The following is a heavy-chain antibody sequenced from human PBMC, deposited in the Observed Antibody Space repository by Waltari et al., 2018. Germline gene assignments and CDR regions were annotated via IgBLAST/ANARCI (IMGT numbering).Heavy chain of an antibody. V-gene: IGHV4-59*01. CDR3: ARKAPGSTDAFDI. Sequence: QVQLQESGPGLVKPSETLSLTCTVSGGSISHTYWSWIRQPPGKGLEWIGYIYYSVSTNYNPSLKSRVTISVDTSKNQFSLKLSSVTAADTAVYYCARKAPGSTDAFDIWGQGTMVTVSS. CDR1: GGSISHTY. D-gene: IGHD2-15*01. CDR2: IYYSVST. J-gene: IGHJ3*02.